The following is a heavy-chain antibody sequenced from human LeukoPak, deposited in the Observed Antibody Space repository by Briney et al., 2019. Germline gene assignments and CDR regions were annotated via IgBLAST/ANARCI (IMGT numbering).Heavy chain of an antibody. CDR3: AKSYIAAAAHNWFDP. CDR1: GFTFSSYG. D-gene: IGHD6-13*01. CDR2: IRYDGSNK. Sequence: GGSLRLSCAASGFTFSSYGMHWVRQAPGKGLEWVAFIRYDGSNKYYADSVKGRFTISRDNSKNTLYLQMNSLRAEDTAVYYCAKSYIAAAAHNWFDPWGQGTLVTVSS. V-gene: IGHV3-30*02. J-gene: IGHJ5*02.